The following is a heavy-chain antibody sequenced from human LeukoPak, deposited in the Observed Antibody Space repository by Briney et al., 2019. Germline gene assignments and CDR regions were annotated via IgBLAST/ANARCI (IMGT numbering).Heavy chain of an antibody. CDR2: ISGDATTT. D-gene: IGHD4-17*01. CDR1: GFAFSSFA. Sequence: PGGSLRLSCAASGFAFSSFAMKWVRQAPGGGRQWVSAISGDATTTYYPDSLTGRFTISKDQPRHPPYMQMDRRRADDADVYYCAKGVYGDHPHYSDYWGQGTLVIVS. CDR3: AKGVYGDHPHYSDY. V-gene: IGHV3-23*01. J-gene: IGHJ4*02.